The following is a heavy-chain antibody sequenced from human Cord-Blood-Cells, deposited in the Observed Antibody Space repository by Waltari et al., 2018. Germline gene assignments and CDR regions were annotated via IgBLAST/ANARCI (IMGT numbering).Heavy chain of an antibody. D-gene: IGHD3-16*01. CDR2: IYHSGST. CDR1: GYSISSGYY. CDR3: ARGGKGDAFDI. V-gene: IGHV4-38-2*02. Sequence: QVQLQESGPGLVKPSETLSLTYTVSGYSISSGYYWGWIRQPPGKGLEWIGSIYHSGSTYYNPSLKSRVTISVDTSKNQFSLKLSSVTAADTAVYYCARGGKGDAFDIWGQGTMVTVSS. J-gene: IGHJ3*02.